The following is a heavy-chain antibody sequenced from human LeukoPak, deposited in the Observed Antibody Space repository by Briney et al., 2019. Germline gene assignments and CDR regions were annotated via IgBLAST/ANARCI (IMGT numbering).Heavy chain of an antibody. J-gene: IGHJ4*02. Sequence: PGGSLRLSCAASGFTFSSYAMHWVRQAPGKGLEWVAVISYDGSNKYYADSVKGRFTISRDNSKNTLYLQMNSLRAEDTAVYYCARTSIAAAWVTWPTDYWGQGTLVTVSS. CDR2: ISYDGSNK. CDR1: GFTFSSYA. V-gene: IGHV3-30*01. D-gene: IGHD6-13*01. CDR3: ARTSIAAAWVTWPTDY.